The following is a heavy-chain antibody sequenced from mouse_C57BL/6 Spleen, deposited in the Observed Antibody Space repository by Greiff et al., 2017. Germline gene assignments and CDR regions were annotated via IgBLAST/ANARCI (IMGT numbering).Heavy chain of an antibody. CDR2: ISSGGDYI. J-gene: IGHJ1*03. V-gene: IGHV5-9-1*02. CDR1: GFTFSSYA. CDR3: TRNFYWYFDV. Sequence: EVKLVESGAGLVKPGGSLKLSCAASGFTFSSYAMSWVRQTPEKRLEWVAYISSGGDYIYYADTVKGRFTISRDNARNTLYLQMSSLKSEDTAMYYCTRNFYWYFDVWGTGTTVTVSS.